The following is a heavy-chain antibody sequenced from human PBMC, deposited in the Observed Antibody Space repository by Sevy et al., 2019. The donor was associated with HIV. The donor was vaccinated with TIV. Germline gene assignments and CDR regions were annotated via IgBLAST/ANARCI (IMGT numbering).Heavy chain of an antibody. CDR3: ARSNDYVWGSYRWFDY. CDR1: GYSFTSYW. J-gene: IGHJ4*02. D-gene: IGHD3-16*02. CDR2: IYPGDSDT. V-gene: IGHV5-51*01. Sequence: GESLKISCKGSGYSFTSYWIGWVRQMPGKGLEWMGIIYPGDSDTRYSPSFQGQVTISADKSISTAYLQWSSLKASDTAMYYCARSNDYVWGSYRWFDYWGLGTLVTVSS.